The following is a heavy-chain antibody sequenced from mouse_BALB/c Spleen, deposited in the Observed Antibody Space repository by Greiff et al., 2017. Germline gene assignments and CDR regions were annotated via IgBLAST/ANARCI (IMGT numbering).Heavy chain of an antibody. Sequence: EVMLVESGGGLVKPGGSLKLSCAASGFTFSSYAMSWVRQSPEKRLEWVAEISSGGSYTYYPDTVTGRFTISRDNAKNTLYLEMSSLRSEDTAMYYCARDGVEGDFDYWGQGTTLTVSS. CDR3: ARDGVEGDFDY. CDR1: GFTFSSYA. CDR2: ISSGGSYT. D-gene: IGHD1-1*01. V-gene: IGHV5-9-4*01. J-gene: IGHJ2*01.